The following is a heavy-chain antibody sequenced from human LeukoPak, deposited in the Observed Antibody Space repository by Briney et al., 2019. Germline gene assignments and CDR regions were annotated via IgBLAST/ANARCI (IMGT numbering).Heavy chain of an antibody. CDR3: ATRGTSATKYFAD. V-gene: IGHV3-23*01. D-gene: IGHD1-1*01. CDR1: GFTFSSFV. CDR2: ITAGGSST. J-gene: IGHJ4*02. Sequence: GGSLRLSCGASGFTFSSFVMSWVRQTPGKGLEWVATITAGGSSTYYADSVKGRFTISRDNSKNTLHLQMNSLRAEDTAVYYCATRGTSATKYFADWGQGTLGSVSS.